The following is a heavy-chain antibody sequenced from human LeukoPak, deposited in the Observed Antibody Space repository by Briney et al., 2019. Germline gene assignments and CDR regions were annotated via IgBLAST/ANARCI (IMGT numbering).Heavy chain of an antibody. V-gene: IGHV4-39*01. CDR1: GDSISSGRNY. CDR3: ARHLSGTTMSHYFDF. CDR2: IYSSGNT. J-gene: IGHJ4*02. D-gene: IGHD1-1*01. Sequence: SETLSLTCTVSGDSISSGRNYWGWIRQSPGKGLEWIASIYSSGNTHSNPSLKSRVSISVDTSKNQVSLKLYSVTASDAAIYYCARHLSGTTMSHYFDFWGQGTLVTVSS.